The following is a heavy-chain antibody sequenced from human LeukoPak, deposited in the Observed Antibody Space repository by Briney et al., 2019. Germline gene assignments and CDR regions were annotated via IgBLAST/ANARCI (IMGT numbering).Heavy chain of an antibody. D-gene: IGHD3-10*01. J-gene: IGHJ3*02. CDR1: GGSISSYY. CDR3: ARHGGVVRGEGSDAFDI. V-gene: IGHV4-59*08. CDR2: IYYSGST. Sequence: SETLSLTCTVSGGSISSYYWSWIRQPPGKGLEWIGYIYYSGSTNSNPSPKSRVTISVDTSRNHLSLKLSSVTAADTAVYYCARHGGVVRGEGSDAFDIWGQGTMVTVSS.